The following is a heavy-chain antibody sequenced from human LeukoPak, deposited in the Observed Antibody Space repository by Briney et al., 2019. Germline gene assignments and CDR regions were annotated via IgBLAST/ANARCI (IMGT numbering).Heavy chain of an antibody. V-gene: IGHV3-48*01. CDR3: ARDSSGWDSFDI. CDR1: GFTFSSYS. J-gene: IGHJ3*02. Sequence: GGSLRLSCAASGFTFSSYSMNWVRQAPGKGLEWVSYISSSSSTIYYADSVMGRFTISRDNAKNSLYLQMNSLRAEDTAVYYCARDSSGWDSFDIWGQGTMVTVSS. D-gene: IGHD6-19*01. CDR2: ISSSSSTI.